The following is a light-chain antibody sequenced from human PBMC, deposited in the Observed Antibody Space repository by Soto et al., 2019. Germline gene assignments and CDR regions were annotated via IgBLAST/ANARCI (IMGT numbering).Light chain of an antibody. V-gene: IGKV1-5*03. J-gene: IGKJ1*01. Sequence: DIQMTQSPSTLSASVGDRVTITCRASQSTSSYLAWYQQKPGKAPKLLIYQGSSLENGVPSRFSGSGSGTEFSLTISSLQPDDFATYYCQQYSSHSTFGQGTKV. CDR2: QGS. CDR1: QSTSSY. CDR3: QQYSSHST.